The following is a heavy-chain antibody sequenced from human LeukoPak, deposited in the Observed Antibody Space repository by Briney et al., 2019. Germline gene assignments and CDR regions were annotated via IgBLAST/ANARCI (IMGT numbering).Heavy chain of an antibody. V-gene: IGHV3-23*01. J-gene: IGHJ6*03. CDR2: ISGSGGST. CDR3: AKIAGDYRYYYYYMDV. CDR1: GFTFSSYA. D-gene: IGHD4-17*01. Sequence: PGGSLRLSCAASGFTFSSYAMSWVRQAPGKGLEWVSAISGSGGSTYYADSVKGRFTISRDNSKNTLYLQMNSLRAEDTAVYYCAKIAGDYRYYYYYMDVWGKGTTVTVSS.